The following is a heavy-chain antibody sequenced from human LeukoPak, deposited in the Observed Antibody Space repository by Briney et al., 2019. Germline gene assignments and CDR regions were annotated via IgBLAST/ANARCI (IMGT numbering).Heavy chain of an antibody. V-gene: IGHV1-18*01. CDR1: GYTFTSYG. CDR2: ISAYNGNT. CDR3: ARDIPEYYYDSSGYYYFDY. J-gene: IGHJ4*02. D-gene: IGHD3-22*01. Sequence: ASGKVSCKASGYTFTSYGISWVRQAPGQGLEWMGWISAYNGNTNYAQKLQGRVTMTTDTSTSTAYMELRSLRSDDTAVYYCARDIPEYYYDSSGYYYFDYWGQGTLVTVSS.